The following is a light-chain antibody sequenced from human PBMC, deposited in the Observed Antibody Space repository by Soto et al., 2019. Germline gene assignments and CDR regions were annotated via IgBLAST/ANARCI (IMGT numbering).Light chain of an antibody. V-gene: IGKV1-39*01. J-gene: IGKJ3*01. CDR2: GAS. Sequence: IQMTQYPSSLSASLGDRVTISCRASRSISTYLNWYQQKPGKAPKLLIYGASNLQSGVPSRFRAGGSGTDFTLIISSLQPEDFATYYCQQSYNLKFTFGPGTKV. CDR1: RSISTY. CDR3: QQSYNLKFT.